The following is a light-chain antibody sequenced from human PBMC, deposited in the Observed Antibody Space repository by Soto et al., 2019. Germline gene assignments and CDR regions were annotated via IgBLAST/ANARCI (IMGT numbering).Light chain of an antibody. CDR1: RSDVGSYNL. J-gene: IGLJ3*02. CDR3: CSNVAANPFGV. V-gene: IGLV2-23*02. CDR2: EVT. Sequence: QSVLTQPASVSGSPGQSITISCTGTRSDVGSYNLVSWYQQHPGKAPKLMIYEVTKRPSGVSNRFSGAKSGNTASLTISGLQAEDEADYYCCSNVAANPFGVFGGGTKLTVL.